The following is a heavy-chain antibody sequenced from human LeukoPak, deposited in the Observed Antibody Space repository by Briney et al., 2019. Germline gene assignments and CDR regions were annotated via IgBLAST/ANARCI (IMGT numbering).Heavy chain of an antibody. CDR1: GGSISSGGYY. CDR2: IYYSGST. Sequence: SQTLSLTCTVSGGSISSGGYYWSWNRQHPGKGLEWIGYIYYSGSTYYNPSLKSRVTISVDTSKNQFSLKLSSVTAADTAGYYCARDYGRAYYYYGMDVWGQGTTVTASS. D-gene: IGHD4-17*01. V-gene: IGHV4-31*03. CDR3: ARDYGRAYYYYGMDV. J-gene: IGHJ6*02.